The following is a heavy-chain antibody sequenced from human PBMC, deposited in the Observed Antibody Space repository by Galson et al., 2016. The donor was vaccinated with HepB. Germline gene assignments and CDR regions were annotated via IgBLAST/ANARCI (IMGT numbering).Heavy chain of an antibody. V-gene: IGHV1-2*02. J-gene: IGHJ4*02. CDR1: GYRFTDNY. CDR3: ASRNSNAYPTFDY. CDR2: INPSSGGT. D-gene: IGHD3-16*01. Sequence: SVKVSCKASGYRFTDNYIHWVRQAPGPGLEWMGWINPSSGGTNYAQKFQGRVTMTRDTSISTAYMELIRLTSDDTAVYYCASRNSNAYPTFDYWGPGTMVTVSS.